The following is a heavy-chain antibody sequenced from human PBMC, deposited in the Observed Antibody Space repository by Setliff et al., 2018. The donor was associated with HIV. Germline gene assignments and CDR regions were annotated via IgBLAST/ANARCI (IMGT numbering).Heavy chain of an antibody. CDR3: ARAIRYYDPWAYYYYYYMDV. CDR2: VYPADSDS. CDR1: GYTFNIYY. D-gene: IGHD3-9*01. V-gene: IGHV5-51*01. J-gene: IGHJ6*03. Sequence: LGESLKISCQASGYTFNIYYIAWVRQVPGKGLEWMGIVYPADSDSTYSPSFQGQVTISADTSISVAYMELSSLTSDDTAVYYCARAIRYYDPWAYYYYYYMDVWGKGTTVTVSS.